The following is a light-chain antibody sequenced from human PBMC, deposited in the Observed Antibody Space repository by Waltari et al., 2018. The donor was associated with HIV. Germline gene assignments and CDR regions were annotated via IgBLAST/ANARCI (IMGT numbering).Light chain of an antibody. CDR2: DAS. V-gene: IGKV3-15*01. Sequence: EIVMTQSPATLSVSPGERATLSCRASQSVRSNLAWYQQKPGQAPSLLIYDASTRATGIPARFSGSGSGTEFTLTISSLQSEDLAVYYCQQYDNWWTFGQGTKVEIK. J-gene: IGKJ1*01. CDR1: QSVRSN. CDR3: QQYDNWWT.